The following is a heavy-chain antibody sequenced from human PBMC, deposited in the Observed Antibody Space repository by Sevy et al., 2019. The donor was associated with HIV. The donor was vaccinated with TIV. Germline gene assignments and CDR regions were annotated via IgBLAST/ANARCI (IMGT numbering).Heavy chain of an antibody. D-gene: IGHD3-22*01. V-gene: IGHV3-53*01. CDR3: ARAQQVTMLVVIGGLYFDF. J-gene: IGHJ4*02. CDR2: IYSGEYT. Sequence: GGSLRLSCAASGFTVSSKYMSWVRQAPGKGLEWVSVIYSGEYTYYADSVKGRFTISRDISKNTLNLEMNNLRAEDTAVYYCARAQQVTMLVVIGGLYFDFWGQGTLVTVSS. CDR1: GFTVSSKY.